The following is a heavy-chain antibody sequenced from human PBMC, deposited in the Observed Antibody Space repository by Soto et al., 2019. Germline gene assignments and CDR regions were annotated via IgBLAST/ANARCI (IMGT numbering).Heavy chain of an antibody. V-gene: IGHV4-31*03. CDR2: IYFTGNT. CDR1: GGSIGSGAYY. J-gene: IGHJ4*02. CDR3: ARDLNHGSFDY. Sequence: QLRLQESGPGLVKPSQTLSLTCTVSGGSIGSGAYYWSWIRQHPGKGLEWIGYIYFTGNTYYNPSLQSRVSISIDTSKNQLSLRLSSETAADRAVYYCARDLNHGSFDYWGQGILVTVSS.